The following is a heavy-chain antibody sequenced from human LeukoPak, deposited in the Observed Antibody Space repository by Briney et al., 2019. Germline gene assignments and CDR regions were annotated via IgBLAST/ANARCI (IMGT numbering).Heavy chain of an antibody. J-gene: IGHJ6*03. D-gene: IGHD3-9*01. CDR2: IRHDGSNK. CDR1: GFIFSNYG. Sequence: GGSLRLSCTTSGFIFSNYGMHWVRQAPGKGLEWVAFIRHDGSNKYYADSVKGRFTISRDNSKNTLYLQMNSLRAEDTAVYYCAKESMNLILTGYYYYYYYMDVWGKGTTVTISS. CDR3: AKESMNLILTGYYYYYYYMDV. V-gene: IGHV3-30*02.